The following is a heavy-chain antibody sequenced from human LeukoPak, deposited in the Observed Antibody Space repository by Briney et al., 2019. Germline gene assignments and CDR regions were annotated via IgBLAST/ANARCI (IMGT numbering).Heavy chain of an antibody. D-gene: IGHD3-9*01. J-gene: IGHJ4*02. CDR1: GDSINSGGFY. V-gene: IGHV4-30-2*01. CDR3: ARVRNYDILTGYYTPHFYFDY. Sequence: PSENLSLTCTVSGDSINSGGFYWSWIRQPPGKGLEWIGYVYHTGTTKYHPSLKSRVTISVDRSRTRFSLIFNSVTAADTAVYYCARVRNYDILTGYYTPHFYFDYWGQGTLVTVSS. CDR2: VYHTGTT.